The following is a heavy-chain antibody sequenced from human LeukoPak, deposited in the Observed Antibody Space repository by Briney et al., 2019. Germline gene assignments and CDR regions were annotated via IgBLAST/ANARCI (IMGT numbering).Heavy chain of an antibody. Sequence: ASVKVSCKASGYTFTGYYMHWVRQAPGQGLEWMGWINPNSGGTNYAQKFQGRVTMTTDTSTSTAYMALSRLRPDDTAVYYCAREGYCSGGNCPVEHWGHGTLVTVSS. V-gene: IGHV1-2*02. D-gene: IGHD2-15*01. CDR3: AREGYCSGGNCPVEH. J-gene: IGHJ4*01. CDR1: GYTFTGYY. CDR2: INPNSGGT.